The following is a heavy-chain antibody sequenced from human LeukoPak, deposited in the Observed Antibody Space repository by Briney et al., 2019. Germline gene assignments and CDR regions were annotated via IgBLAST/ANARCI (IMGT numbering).Heavy chain of an antibody. CDR1: GVSISRSFYY. J-gene: IGHJ3*02. D-gene: IGHD4-17*01. CDR3: ARRPNLPADLGDYVRFDI. V-gene: IGHV4-39*01. CDR2: IYYTGST. Sequence: SETLSLTCSISGVSISRSFYYWGWIRQPPGKRLEWIGNIYYTGSTYYNPSLKSRVSVSVDTSNNQFSLNLISVTAADTAVYFCARRPNLPADLGDYVRFDIWGQGRRVTVSS.